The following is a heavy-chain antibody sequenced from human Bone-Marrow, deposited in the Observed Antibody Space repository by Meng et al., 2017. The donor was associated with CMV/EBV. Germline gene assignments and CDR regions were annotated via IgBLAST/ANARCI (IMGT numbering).Heavy chain of an antibody. CDR3: ARDLLYCSSTSCRPFDY. CDR2: INPSSGGT. V-gene: IGHV1-2*02. Sequence: ASVKVSCKASGYTFTGYYMHWVRQAPGQGLEWMGWINPSSGGTNYAQKFQGRVTMTRDTSISTAYMELSRLRSDDTAVYYCARDLLYCSSTSCRPFDYWGQGTLVTVSS. J-gene: IGHJ4*02. D-gene: IGHD2-2*01. CDR1: GYTFTGYY.